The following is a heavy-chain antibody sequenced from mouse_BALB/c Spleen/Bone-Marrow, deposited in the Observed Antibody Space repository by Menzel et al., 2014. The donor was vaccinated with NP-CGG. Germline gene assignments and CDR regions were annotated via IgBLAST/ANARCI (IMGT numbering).Heavy chain of an antibody. D-gene: IGHD2-4*01. CDR3: VREGTMRLRSYYAMDY. J-gene: IGHJ4*01. CDR1: GFTFNTNA. Sequence: EVKLVESGGGLVQPKGSLKLSCAASGFTFNTNAMNWVRQAPGKGLEWVARIRSKSNNYATYYADSVKDRFTISRDDSQSMLYLQMNNLKTEDTAMYYCVREGTMRLRSYYAMDYWGQGTSVTVSS. CDR2: IRSKSNNYAT. V-gene: IGHV10S3*01.